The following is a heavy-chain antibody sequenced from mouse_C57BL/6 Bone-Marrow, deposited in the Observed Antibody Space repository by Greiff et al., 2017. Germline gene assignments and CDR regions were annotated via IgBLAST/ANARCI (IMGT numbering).Heavy chain of an antibody. D-gene: IGHD1-1*01. CDR3: SRWGTTVLASNYFDY. CDR2: IYPRSGYT. J-gene: IGHJ2*01. Sequence: QVQLQQSGAELARPGASVKLSCKASGYTFTSYGISWVKQRTGQGLEWIGEIYPRSGYTYYNEKFKGKATLTADKSSSTAYMELRSLASEDSAVYFWSRWGTTVLASNYFDYWGQGTTLTVSA. CDR1: GYTFTSYG. V-gene: IGHV1-81*01.